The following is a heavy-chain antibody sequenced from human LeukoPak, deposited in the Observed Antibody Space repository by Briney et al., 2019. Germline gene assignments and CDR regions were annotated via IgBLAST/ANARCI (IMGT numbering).Heavy chain of an antibody. V-gene: IGHV3-30*01. CDR2: ISYDGSNK. D-gene: IGHD4-23*01. Sequence: GGSLRLSCAASGFTFSSYAMHWVRQAPGKALEWVAVISYDGSNKYYADSVKGRFTISRDNSKNTLYLQMNSLRAEDTAVYYCARAYGRWYKNAFDIWGQGTMVTVSS. CDR3: ARAYGRWYKNAFDI. J-gene: IGHJ3*02. CDR1: GFTFSSYA.